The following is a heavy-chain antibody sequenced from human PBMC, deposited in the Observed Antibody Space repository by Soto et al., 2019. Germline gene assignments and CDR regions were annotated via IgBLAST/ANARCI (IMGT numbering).Heavy chain of an antibody. D-gene: IGHD2-15*01. CDR3: AKDLDVVMVLSATRGLDV. Sequence: GGSLRLSCGASGFTFSNFGMHWVRQAPGKGLEWVAGISYDGRSESYVDSVRGRFTLSRDNSKNTLSLQMISLRPEDTGVYYCAKDLDVVMVLSATRGLDVWGQGTTVTVSS. V-gene: IGHV3-30*18. CDR2: ISYDGRSE. CDR1: GFTFSNFG. J-gene: IGHJ6*02.